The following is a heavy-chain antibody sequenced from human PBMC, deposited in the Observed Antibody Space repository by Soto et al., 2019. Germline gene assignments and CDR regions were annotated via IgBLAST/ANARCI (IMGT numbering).Heavy chain of an antibody. CDR1: GGSISSSSFY. Sequence: SETLSLTCTVSGGSISSSSFYWGWIRQPPGKGLEWIGSIYYSGSTYYNPSLKSRVTISVDTSKNHFSLRLSSVTAADTAVFYCARHGYNWNSFDYWGQGTLVTVSS. J-gene: IGHJ4*02. V-gene: IGHV4-39*01. CDR2: IYYSGST. D-gene: IGHD1-20*01. CDR3: ARHGYNWNSFDY.